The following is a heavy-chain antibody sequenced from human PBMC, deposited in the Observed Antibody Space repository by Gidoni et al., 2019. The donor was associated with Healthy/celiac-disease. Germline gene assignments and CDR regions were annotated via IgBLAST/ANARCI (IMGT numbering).Heavy chain of an antibody. CDR2: ISYDGSNK. D-gene: IGHD2-15*01. Sequence: QVQLVESGGGVVQPGRSLRLSCAASGFTFSSYAMHWVRQAPGKGLEWVAVISYDGSNKYYADSVKGRFTISRDNSKNTLYLQMNSLRAEDTAVYYCAREERVVVAAKPYYYYYYGMDVWGQGTTVTVSS. V-gene: IGHV3-30-3*01. CDR1: GFTFSSYA. CDR3: AREERVVVAAKPYYYYYYGMDV. J-gene: IGHJ6*02.